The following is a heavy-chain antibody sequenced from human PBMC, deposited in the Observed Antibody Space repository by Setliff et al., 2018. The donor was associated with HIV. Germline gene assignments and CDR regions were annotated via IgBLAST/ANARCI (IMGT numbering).Heavy chain of an antibody. V-gene: IGHV4-31*02. J-gene: IGHJ6*03. D-gene: IGHD3-16*02. Sequence: PSETLSLTCSVSGGAISGSGYYWSWIRQPPGKALEWIGYIYYSGSVYYNPSLKSRLTISVDTSKNQFSVKLNSVTAADTAVYYCARGRDYVWGSYRPRRYYYYNMDVWGKGTTVTVS. CDR1: GGAISGSGYY. CDR3: ARGRDYVWGSYRPRRYYYYNMDV. CDR2: IYYSGSV.